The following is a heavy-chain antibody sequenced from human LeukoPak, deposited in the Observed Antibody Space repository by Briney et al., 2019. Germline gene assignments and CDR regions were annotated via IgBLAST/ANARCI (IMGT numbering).Heavy chain of an antibody. CDR2: IYYSGST. Sequence: SQTLSLTCTVSGGSISSGGYYWSWIRQHPVRGLEWIGYIYYSGSTYYNPSLKSRVTISVDTSKNQFSLKLSSVTAADTAVYYCASAYYYGSSWFDPWGQGTLVTVSS. CDR1: GGSISSGGYY. D-gene: IGHD3-10*01. J-gene: IGHJ5*02. V-gene: IGHV4-31*03. CDR3: ASAYYYGSSWFDP.